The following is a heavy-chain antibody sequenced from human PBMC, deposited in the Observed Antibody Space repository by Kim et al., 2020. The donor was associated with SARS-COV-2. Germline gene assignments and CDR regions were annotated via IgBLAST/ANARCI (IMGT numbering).Heavy chain of an antibody. V-gene: IGHV3-23*01. CDR2: ISSSGRST. CDR1: GFSFRNYA. J-gene: IGHJ5*02. CDR3: ARALRDCSGGSCFFKWFDP. Sequence: GGSLRLSCAASGFSFRNYAMSWVRQVPGKGLEWVLGISSSGRSTYYADAVKGRFTISRDNSNSTLYVQMDSLRVEDTAVYYCARALRDCSGGSCFFKWFDPWCKGTLGTLFS. D-gene: IGHD2-15*01.